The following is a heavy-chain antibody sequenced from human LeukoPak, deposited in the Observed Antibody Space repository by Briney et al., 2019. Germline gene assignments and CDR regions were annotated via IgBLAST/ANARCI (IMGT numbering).Heavy chain of an antibody. CDR2: ISAYNGNT. J-gene: IGHJ4*02. CDR1: GYTFTSYD. V-gene: IGHV1-18*01. D-gene: IGHD1-26*01. CDR3: ARDRIVGSLDY. Sequence: ASVKVSCKASGYTFTSYDINWVRQATGQGLEWMGWISAYNGNTNYAQKLQGRVTMTTDTSTSTAYMELSRLRSDDTAVYYCARDRIVGSLDYWGQGTLVTVSS.